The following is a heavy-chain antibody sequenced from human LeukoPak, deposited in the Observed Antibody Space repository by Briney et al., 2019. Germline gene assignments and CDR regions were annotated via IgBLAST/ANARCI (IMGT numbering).Heavy chain of an antibody. CDR2: ISGSGGST. D-gene: IGHD3-10*01. J-gene: IGHJ4*02. Sequence: GGSLRLSCAASGFTFSTSGMTWVRQAPGKGLEWVSSISGSGGSTFYANSVKGRFTISRDNSKSTVYLQMNSLRAEDTALYHCAKYNYYGSGSYYNGFDYWGQGTLVTVSS. CDR1: GFTFSTSG. CDR3: AKYNYYGSGSYYNGFDY. V-gene: IGHV3-23*01.